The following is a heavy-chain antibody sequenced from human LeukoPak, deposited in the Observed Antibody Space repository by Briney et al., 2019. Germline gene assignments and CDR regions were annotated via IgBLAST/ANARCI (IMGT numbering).Heavy chain of an antibody. J-gene: IGHJ6*02. Sequence: GGSLRLSCAASGFTFSSYAMSWVRQAPGKGLEWVSAISGSGGSTYYADSVKGRFTISRDNSKNTLYLQMNSLRAEDTAVYYCARDRGYYDSSGYPTVGPNYYGMDVWGQGTTVTVSS. CDR2: ISGSGGST. D-gene: IGHD3-22*01. CDR1: GFTFSSYA. CDR3: ARDRGYYDSSGYPTVGPNYYGMDV. V-gene: IGHV3-23*01.